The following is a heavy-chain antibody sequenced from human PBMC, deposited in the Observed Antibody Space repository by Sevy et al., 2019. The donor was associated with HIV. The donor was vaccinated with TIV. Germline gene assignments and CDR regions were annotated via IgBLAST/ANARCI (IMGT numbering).Heavy chain of an antibody. CDR2: IIPIFGTA. V-gene: IGHV1-69*13. Sequence: ASVKVSCKASGGTFSSYAISWVRQAPGQGLEWMGGIIPIFGTANYAQKFQGRVTITADESTSTAYMELSSLRSEETAVYYCASERHSEHYYYGMDVWGQGTTVTVSS. CDR3: ASERHSEHYYYGMDV. J-gene: IGHJ6*02. D-gene: IGHD3-3*02. CDR1: GGTFSSYA.